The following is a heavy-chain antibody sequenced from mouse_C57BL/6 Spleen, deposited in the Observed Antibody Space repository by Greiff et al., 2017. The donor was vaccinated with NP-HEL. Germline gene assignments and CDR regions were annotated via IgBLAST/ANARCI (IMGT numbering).Heavy chain of an antibody. CDR2: IDPSDSYT. V-gene: IGHV1-69*01. Sequence: QVQLQQPGAELVMPGASVKLSCKASGYTFTSYWMHWVKQRPGQGLEWIGEIDPSDSYTNYTQKFKGKSTLTVDKSSSTAYMQLSSLTSEDSAVYYCARSYYDYDGYYYAMDYWGQGTSVTVSS. D-gene: IGHD2-4*01. J-gene: IGHJ4*01. CDR1: GYTFTSYW. CDR3: ARSYYDYDGYYYAMDY.